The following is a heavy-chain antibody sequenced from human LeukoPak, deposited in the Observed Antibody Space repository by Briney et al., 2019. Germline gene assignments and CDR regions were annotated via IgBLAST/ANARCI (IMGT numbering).Heavy chain of an antibody. Sequence: GGSLRLSCAASGFIFSDDYMRWIRQAPGKGLEWLSYISSSASYTTYADSVKGRFTISRDSAKNSLYLQMNSLRAEDTAVYYCAREHYYVSGSYRDLFVDSCGHGTLVTVSS. V-gene: IGHV3-11*05. CDR2: ISSSASYT. CDR1: GFIFSDDY. CDR3: AREHYYVSGSYRDLFVDS. J-gene: IGHJ5*01. D-gene: IGHD3-10*01.